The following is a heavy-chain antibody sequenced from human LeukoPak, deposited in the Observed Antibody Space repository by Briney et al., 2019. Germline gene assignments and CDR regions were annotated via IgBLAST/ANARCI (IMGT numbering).Heavy chain of an antibody. Sequence: PGGSLRLSCAAPGFTFKNFGMHWVRQAPGKGLEWVAFIRYDGSNKYYADSVKGRFTISRDNSKNVLDLQLNSLRPEDTAFYYCAKVLTYYPGSGSYYPDFWGQGTLVTVSS. CDR1: GFTFKNFG. CDR3: AKVLTYYPGSGSYYPDF. J-gene: IGHJ4*02. CDR2: IRYDGSNK. D-gene: IGHD3-10*01. V-gene: IGHV3-30*02.